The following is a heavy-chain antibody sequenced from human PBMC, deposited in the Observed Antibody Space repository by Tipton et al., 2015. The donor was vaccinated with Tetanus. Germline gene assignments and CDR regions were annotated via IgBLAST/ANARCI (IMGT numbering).Heavy chain of an antibody. CDR2: IFHSGTA. D-gene: IGHD6-19*01. V-gene: IGHV4-4*01. CDR1: GGSIINTTW. CDR3: AKSDGAQTSGGYPSLYFDF. J-gene: IGHJ4*02. Sequence: SLRLSCTVSGGSIINTTWLTWVRQPPGKGLEWLGDIFHSGTAYYSPSLKSRLTISLDKSNNHLSLKMTSMTAADTAVYFCAKSDGAQTSGGYPSLYFDFWGQGTLVTVSS.